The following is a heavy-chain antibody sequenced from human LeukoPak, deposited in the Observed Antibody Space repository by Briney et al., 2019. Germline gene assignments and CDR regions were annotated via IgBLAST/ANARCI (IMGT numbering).Heavy chain of an antibody. Sequence: GASVKVSCKASGYTFTGYYMHWVRQAPGQGLEWMGWINPNSGGTNYAQKFQGRVTMTRDTSITTAYMELSRLRSDDTAVYYCARFVMDEWLVAFDIWGQGTMVTVSS. J-gene: IGHJ3*02. CDR2: INPNSGGT. V-gene: IGHV1-2*02. CDR1: GYTFTGYY. D-gene: IGHD6-19*01. CDR3: ARFVMDEWLVAFDI.